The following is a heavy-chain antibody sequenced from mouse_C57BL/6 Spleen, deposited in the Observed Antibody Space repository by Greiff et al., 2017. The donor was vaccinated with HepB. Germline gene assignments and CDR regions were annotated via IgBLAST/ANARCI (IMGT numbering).Heavy chain of an antibody. Sequence: QVQLKQSGPGLVQPSQSLSITCTVSGFSLTSYGVHWVRQSPGKGLEWLGVIWSGGSTDYNAAFISRLSISKDNSKSQVFFKMNSLQADDTAIYYWARNEGITTVVEGYFDVWGTGTTVTVSS. V-gene: IGHV2-2*01. J-gene: IGHJ1*03. CDR1: GFSLTSYG. CDR3: ARNEGITTVVEGYFDV. D-gene: IGHD1-1*01. CDR2: IWSGGST.